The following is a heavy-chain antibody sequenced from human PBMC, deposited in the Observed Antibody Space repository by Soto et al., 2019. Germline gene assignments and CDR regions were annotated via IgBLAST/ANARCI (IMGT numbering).Heavy chain of an antibody. J-gene: IGHJ4*02. CDR3: TTDPGDYEDF. V-gene: IGHV3-15*01. CDR2: IKNKADGGTT. CDR1: EITFTNAW. Sequence: EVQLVESGGDLVKPGGCLSFSFAASEITFTNAWMSWVRQAPGRGLEWVGRIKNKADGGTTDYAAPVRGRFTISRDDSKNTLFLQMNSLETEDTAVYYCTTDPGDYEDFWGRGTLVTVSS. D-gene: IGHD4-17*01.